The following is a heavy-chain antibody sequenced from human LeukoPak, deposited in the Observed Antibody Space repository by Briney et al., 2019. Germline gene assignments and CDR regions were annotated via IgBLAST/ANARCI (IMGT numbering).Heavy chain of an antibody. Sequence: GASVKVSCKVSGYTLTELSMHWVRQAPGKGLEWKGGFDPEDGETIYAQKFQGRVTMTEDTSTDTAYMELSSLRSEDTAVYYCATGPRVWYDSSGYYSYWGQGTLVTVSS. V-gene: IGHV1-24*01. D-gene: IGHD3-22*01. CDR1: GYTLTELS. CDR3: ATGPRVWYDSSGYYSY. CDR2: FDPEDGET. J-gene: IGHJ4*02.